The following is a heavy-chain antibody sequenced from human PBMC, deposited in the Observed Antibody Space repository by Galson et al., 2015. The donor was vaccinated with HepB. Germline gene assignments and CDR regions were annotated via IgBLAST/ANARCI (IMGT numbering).Heavy chain of an antibody. D-gene: IGHD3-16*01. V-gene: IGHV3-23*01. CDR1: GFAFSNHA. J-gene: IGHJ2*01. CDR3: AKDRGGYVWYFDL. CDR2: IRGSGDDT. Sequence: LRLSCAASGFAFSNHAMSWVRQAPGKGPEWVASIRGSGDDTKYADSVKGRFTISRDNFKTVMYVQMDSLRAENTAVYYCAKDRGGYVWYFDLWGRGSLVTVSS.